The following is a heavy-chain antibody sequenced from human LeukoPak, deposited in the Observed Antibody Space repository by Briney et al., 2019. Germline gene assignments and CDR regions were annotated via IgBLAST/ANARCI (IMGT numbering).Heavy chain of an antibody. D-gene: IGHD2-2*01. Sequence: GGSLRLSCAASGFTFISYAVGWVLQAPGKGLECISGISGSGSSGGSTYYADSVKGRFTISRDKANNTVYLQMNSLSAEDTAVYFCAKGSHYCTSTSCYPTRPLFDYWGQGTLVIVSS. CDR1: GFTFISYA. V-gene: IGHV3-23*01. CDR3: AKGSHYCTSTSCYPTRPLFDY. CDR2: ISGSGSSGGST. J-gene: IGHJ4*02.